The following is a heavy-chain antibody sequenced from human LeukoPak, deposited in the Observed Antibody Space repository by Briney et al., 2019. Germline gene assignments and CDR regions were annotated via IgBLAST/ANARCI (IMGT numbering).Heavy chain of an antibody. V-gene: IGHV3-30*18. CDR2: ISYDGSNK. Sequence: GGSLRLSCAASGFTFSSYGMHWVRQAPGKGLEWVAVISYDGSNKYYADSVKGRFTISRDNSKNTLYLQINSLRAEDTAVYYCAKDVYDILTGYISGYYYGMDVWGQGTTVTVSS. CDR1: GFTFSSYG. D-gene: IGHD3-9*01. J-gene: IGHJ6*02. CDR3: AKDVYDILTGYISGYYYGMDV.